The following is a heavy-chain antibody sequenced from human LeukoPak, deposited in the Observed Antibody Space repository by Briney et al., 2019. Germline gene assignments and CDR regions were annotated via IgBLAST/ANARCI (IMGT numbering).Heavy chain of an antibody. D-gene: IGHD6-13*01. Sequence: GGSLRLSCAASGFTFSSYAMSWVRQAPGKGLERVSAISGSGGSTYSADSVKGRFTISRDNSKNTLYLQMNSLRAEDTAVYYCAKTGSGSWSPDKFDYWGQGTLVTVSS. CDR2: ISGSGGST. V-gene: IGHV3-23*01. CDR3: AKTGSGSWSPDKFDY. J-gene: IGHJ4*02. CDR1: GFTFSSYA.